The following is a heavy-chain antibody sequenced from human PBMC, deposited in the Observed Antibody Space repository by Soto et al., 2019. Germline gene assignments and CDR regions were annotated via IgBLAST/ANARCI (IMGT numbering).Heavy chain of an antibody. CDR2: IYSGGSR. D-gene: IGHD3-10*01. CDR1: GFTVSSNY. CDR3: ARAAREARGSSYYYYMGV. J-gene: IGHJ6*03. Sequence: EVQLVESGGGLVQPGGSLRLSCAASGFTVSSNYMSWVRQAPGKGLEWVSVIYSGGSRYYADSVKGGVTISRDNCKNTLLLQMSVPRAEDTAVYYCARAAREARGSSYYYYMGVWGKGTTVTGSS. V-gene: IGHV3-66*01.